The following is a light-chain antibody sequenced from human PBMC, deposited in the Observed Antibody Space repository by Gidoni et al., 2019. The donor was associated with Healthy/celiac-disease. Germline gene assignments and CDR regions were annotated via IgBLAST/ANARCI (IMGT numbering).Light chain of an antibody. J-gene: IGKJ2*01. CDR2: AAS. V-gene: IGKV1-39*01. Sequence: DIQMTQSPSSLSASVGDRVTITCRASQSISSYLNWYQQKPGKAPKLLIYAASSLQSGVPSRFSGSGSGTDFTLTISSLQPEDFATYYCQQSYSTPLYTFGPXTKLEIK. CDR1: QSISSY. CDR3: QQSYSTPLYT.